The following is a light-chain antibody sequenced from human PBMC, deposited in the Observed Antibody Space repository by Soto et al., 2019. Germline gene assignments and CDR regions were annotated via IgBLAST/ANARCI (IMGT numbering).Light chain of an antibody. Sequence: DIQMTHSPSAISASVGDRVTSSCLASQDIGNHLAWFQQKPGKVPQRLIYAASSLQTGVPSRFSGSGSGTDFTLTINSLQPEDFATYYCLQHDSFPPTFGQGTRLEIK. CDR1: QDIGNH. V-gene: IGKV1-17*03. J-gene: IGKJ5*01. CDR2: AAS. CDR3: LQHDSFPPT.